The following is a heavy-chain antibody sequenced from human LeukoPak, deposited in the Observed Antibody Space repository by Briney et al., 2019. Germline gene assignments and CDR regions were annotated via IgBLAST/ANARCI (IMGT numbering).Heavy chain of an antibody. Sequence: SETLSLTGTVSGGSISSYYWSWIRQPPGKGLEWIGYIYYSGSTNYNPSLKSRVTISVDTSKNQFSLKLSSVTAADTAVYYCARDSRYCSSTSCYTDYYYYGMDVWGQGTTVTVSS. CDR1: GGSISSYY. CDR2: IYYSGST. V-gene: IGHV4-59*01. CDR3: ARDSRYCSSTSCYTDYYYYGMDV. D-gene: IGHD2-2*02. J-gene: IGHJ6*02.